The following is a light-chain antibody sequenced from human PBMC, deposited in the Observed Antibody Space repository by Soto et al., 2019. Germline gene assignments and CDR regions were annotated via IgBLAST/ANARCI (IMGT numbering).Light chain of an antibody. J-gene: IGKJ1*01. CDR1: QSVSSSY. V-gene: IGKV3-20*01. Sequence: EIVLTQSPGTLSLSPGERATLSCRASQSVSSSYLAWYQQNPGQAPRLLIYGASSRATGIAARFSGSGSGTDFTLTISRLEPEDVAVYYCQQYGSSRWTFGQGTKVDIK. CDR3: QQYGSSRWT. CDR2: GAS.